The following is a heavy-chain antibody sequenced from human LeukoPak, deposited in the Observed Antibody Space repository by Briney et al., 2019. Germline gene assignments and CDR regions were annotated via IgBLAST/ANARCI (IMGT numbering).Heavy chain of an antibody. V-gene: IGHV3-20*04. Sequence: GGSLRLSCAASGFTFSSYGMHWVRQAPGKGLEWVSGINWNGGSTGYADSVKGRFTISRDNAKNSLYLQMNSLRAEDTALYYCAREVGYCTNGVCYSYYYMDVWGKGTTVTVSS. CDR1: GFTFSSYG. J-gene: IGHJ6*03. CDR3: AREVGYCTNGVCYSYYYMDV. CDR2: INWNGGST. D-gene: IGHD2-8*01.